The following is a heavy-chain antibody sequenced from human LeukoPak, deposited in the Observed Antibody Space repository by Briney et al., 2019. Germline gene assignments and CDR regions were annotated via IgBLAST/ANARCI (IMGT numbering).Heavy chain of an antibody. D-gene: IGHD2-8*02. V-gene: IGHV3-21*01. J-gene: IGHJ4*02. CDR1: GFTFSSYS. CDR3: ASGLYWAFDY. CDR2: ISNSSSYI. Sequence: GGSLRLSCAASGFTFSSYSMTWVRQAPGKGLEWVSSISNSSSYIYYADSVKGRFTISRDNDKNSLYLQMNSLRAEDTAVYYCASGLYWAFDYWGQGTLVTVSS.